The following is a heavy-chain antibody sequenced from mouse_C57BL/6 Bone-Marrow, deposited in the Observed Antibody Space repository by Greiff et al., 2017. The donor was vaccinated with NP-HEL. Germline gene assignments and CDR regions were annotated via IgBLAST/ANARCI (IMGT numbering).Heavy chain of an antibody. D-gene: IGHD1-1*01. CDR2: ISSGSSTI. Sequence: EVQLVESGGGLVKPGGSLKLSCAASGFTFSDYGMHWVRQAPEKGLEWVAYISSGSSTIYYADTVKGRFTISRDNAKNTLVLQMTSLRSEDTAMYYCASFITTVPFDYWGQGTTLTVSS. V-gene: IGHV5-17*01. CDR1: GFTFSDYG. CDR3: ASFITTVPFDY. J-gene: IGHJ2*01.